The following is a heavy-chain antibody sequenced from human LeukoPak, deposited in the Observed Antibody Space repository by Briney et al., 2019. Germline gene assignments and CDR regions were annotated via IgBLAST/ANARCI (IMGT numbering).Heavy chain of an antibody. Sequence: SETLSLTCAVYGGSFSGYYWSWIRQPPGKGLEWIGEINHSGSTNYNPSLKSRVTISVDTSKNQFSLKLSSVTAADTAVYYCARGRRGYSYGFDYWGQGTLVTVSS. CDR1: GGSFSGYY. D-gene: IGHD5-18*01. CDR2: INHSGST. V-gene: IGHV4-34*01. J-gene: IGHJ4*02. CDR3: ARGRRGYSYGFDY.